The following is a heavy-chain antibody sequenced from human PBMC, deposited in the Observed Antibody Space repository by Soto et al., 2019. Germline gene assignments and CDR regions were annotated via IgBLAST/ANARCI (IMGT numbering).Heavy chain of an antibody. D-gene: IGHD6-19*01. V-gene: IGHV4-34*02. CDR3: TRRGGWSPPSAD. CDR1: GVSLRGYY. CDR2: INHSGDT. J-gene: IGHJ4*02. Sequence: QVQLQQWGAGRLKPSDTLSLTCAVSGVSLRGYYWAWIRQSPGKGLQWIGDINHSGDTNYDPSLKSRVTISLDTSKSQFSLRLTSVTAADSAMYYCTRRGGWSPPSADWGPGTLDTVSS.